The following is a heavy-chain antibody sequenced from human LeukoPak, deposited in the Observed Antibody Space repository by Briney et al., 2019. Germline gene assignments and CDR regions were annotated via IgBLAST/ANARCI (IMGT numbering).Heavy chain of an antibody. D-gene: IGHD6-6*01. CDR2: ISTSSSYI. V-gene: IGHV3-21*01. CDR3: ARDGSSSAIL. Sequence: GGSLRLSCAASGFTFTSYAMNWVRQAPGKGLEWVSSISTSSSYIYYADSVKGRFTISRDNAKKSLYLQMNSLRAEDTAVYYCARDGSSSAILWGQGTLVTVSS. CDR1: GFTFTSYA. J-gene: IGHJ4*02.